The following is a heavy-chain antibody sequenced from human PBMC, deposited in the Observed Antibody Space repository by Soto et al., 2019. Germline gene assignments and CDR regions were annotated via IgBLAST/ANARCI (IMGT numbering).Heavy chain of an antibody. CDR2: ISETGSHT. Sequence: GALRLSCEASGFTFTDYHMSWIRQAPGKGLEWVALISETGSHTAYAESVKGRFTISRDNARPSVFLQMNSLRSDDTAVYFCARSLRATSPLTFWGQGTPVTVSS. CDR3: ARSLRATSPLTF. J-gene: IGHJ4*02. V-gene: IGHV3-11*06. D-gene: IGHD7-27*01. CDR1: GFTFTDYH.